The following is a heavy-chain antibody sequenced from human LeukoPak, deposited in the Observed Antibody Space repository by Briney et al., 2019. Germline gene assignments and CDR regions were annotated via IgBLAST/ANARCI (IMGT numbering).Heavy chain of an antibody. V-gene: IGHV4-61*01. D-gene: IGHD3-9*01. CDR2: IYYSGST. Sequence: SETLSLTCTVSGGSISSGSYYWSWLRQPPGKGLEWIVYIYYSGSTNYNPSLKSRVTISVDTSKNQFSLKLSSVTAADTAVYYCARFYDILIAYGMDVWGQGTTVTVSS. J-gene: IGHJ6*02. CDR3: ARFYDILIAYGMDV. CDR1: GGSISSGSYY.